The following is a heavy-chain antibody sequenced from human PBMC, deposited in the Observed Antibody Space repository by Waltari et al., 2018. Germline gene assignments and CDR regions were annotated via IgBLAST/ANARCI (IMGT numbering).Heavy chain of an antibody. V-gene: IGHV3-23*01. D-gene: IGHD6-19*01. J-gene: IGHJ4*02. CDR3: AKDPAGTYYFEY. Sequence: EVQLLESGGGLVQPGGSLRLSGAASELPFSSYAMNWVRQAPGKGLEWVSTISGSGGNTYYADSVKGRFTISRDNSKNTLYLQMNSLRAEDTAVYYCAKDPAGTYYFEYWGQGTLVTVSS. CDR2: ISGSGGNT. CDR1: ELPFSSYA.